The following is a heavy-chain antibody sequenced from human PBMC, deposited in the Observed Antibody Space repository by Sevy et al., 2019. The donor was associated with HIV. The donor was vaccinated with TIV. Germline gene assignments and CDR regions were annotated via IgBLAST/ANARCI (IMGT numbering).Heavy chain of an antibody. V-gene: IGHV3-53*01. CDR2: IYSGGST. D-gene: IGHD2-15*01. Sequence: GGSLRLSCAASGFTVSSNYMSWVRQAPGKGLEWVSVIYSGGSTYYADSVKGRFTISRDNSKNTLYLQMNSLRAEDTAVYYCARAGGGGGYCSGGSCYGAYYYYYMDVSGKWTSVTVSS. CDR3: ARAGGGGGYCSGGSCYGAYYYYYMDV. CDR1: GFTVSSNY. J-gene: IGHJ6*03.